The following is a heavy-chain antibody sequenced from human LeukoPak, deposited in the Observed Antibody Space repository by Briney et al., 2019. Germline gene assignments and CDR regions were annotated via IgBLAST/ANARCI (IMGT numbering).Heavy chain of an antibody. J-gene: IGHJ4*02. CDR1: GFTFDDYA. CDR2: ISWNSGSI. Sequence: PGGSLRLPCAASGFTFDDYAMHWVRQAPGKGLEWVSGISWNSGSIGYADSVKGRFTISRDNAKNSLYLQMNSLRAEDTALYYCAKGGPRFGELSIAHFDYWGQGTLVTVSS. V-gene: IGHV3-9*01. D-gene: IGHD3-10*01. CDR3: AKGGPRFGELSIAHFDY.